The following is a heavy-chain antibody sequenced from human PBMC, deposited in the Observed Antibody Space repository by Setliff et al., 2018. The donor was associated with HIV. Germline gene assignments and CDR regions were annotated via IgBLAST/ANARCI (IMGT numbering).Heavy chain of an antibody. CDR3: ARVARGGHSSRWYYFDY. J-gene: IGHJ4*02. Sequence: SETLSLTCTVSGASISSTSYYWGWIRQPPGKGLEWIGSIYYSGSTYYNPSLKSRVTISVDTSKNQFSLKVSSVTAADTAVYYCARVARGGHSSRWYYFDYWGQGTLVTVSS. CDR2: IYYSGST. V-gene: IGHV4-39*07. D-gene: IGHD6-13*01. CDR1: GASISSTSYY.